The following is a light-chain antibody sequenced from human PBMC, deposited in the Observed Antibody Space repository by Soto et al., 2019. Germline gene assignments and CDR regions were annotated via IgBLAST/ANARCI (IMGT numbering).Light chain of an antibody. CDR2: KAS. J-gene: IGKJ1*01. CDR1: QSISVW. CDR3: QQYNSYSPT. V-gene: IGKV1-5*03. Sequence: DIQMTQSPSTLFASVGDRVTIPFRASQSISVWLAWYQQKAGKAPNLLIYKASRLESGVPSRFSGSGSETEFTLTISGLQPGDSATYYCQQYNSYSPTFGQGTKVDIK.